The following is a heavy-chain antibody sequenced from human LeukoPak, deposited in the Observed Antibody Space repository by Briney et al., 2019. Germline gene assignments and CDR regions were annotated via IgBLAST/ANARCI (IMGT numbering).Heavy chain of an antibody. J-gene: IGHJ6*02. V-gene: IGHV1-69*13. CDR2: IIPIFGTA. D-gene: IGHD3-22*01. Sequence: SVKVSCKASGNSISNYAVSWVRQAPGQGLEWMGGIIPIFGTANYAQKFQGRVTITADESTSTAYMELSSLRSEDTAVYYCARGSSYDSSGYYDYYYYGMDVWGQGTTVTVSS. CDR3: ARGSSYDSSGYYDYYYYGMDV. CDR1: GNSISNYA.